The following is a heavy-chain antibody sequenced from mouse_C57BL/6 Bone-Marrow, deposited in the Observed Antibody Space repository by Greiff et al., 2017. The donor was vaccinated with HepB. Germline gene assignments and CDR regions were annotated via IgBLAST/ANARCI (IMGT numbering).Heavy chain of an antibody. J-gene: IGHJ4*01. CDR1: GYSITSGYY. CDR3: ARGETGFTGDYAMDY. V-gene: IGHV3-6*01. Sequence: EVKLLESGPGLVKPSQSLSLTCSVTGYSITSGYYWNWIRQFPGNKLEWMGYISYDGSNNYNPSLKNRISITRDTSKNQFFLKLNSVTTEDTATYYCARGETGFTGDYAMDYWGQGTSVTVSS. CDR2: ISYDGSN.